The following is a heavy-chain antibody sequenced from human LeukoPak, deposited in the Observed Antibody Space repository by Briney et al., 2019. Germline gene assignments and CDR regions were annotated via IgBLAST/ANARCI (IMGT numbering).Heavy chain of an antibody. CDR2: ISAYNGNT. CDR3: AREKGTLTYYDYVWGSYRYPYYYGMDV. D-gene: IGHD3-16*02. Sequence: ASVKVSCKASGYTFTSYGISWVRQAPGQGLEWMGWISAYNGNTNYAQKLQGRVTMTTDTSTSTAYMELRSLRSDDTAVYYCAREKGTLTYYDYVWGSYRYPYYYGMDVWGQGTTVTVSS. V-gene: IGHV1-18*01. J-gene: IGHJ6*02. CDR1: GYTFTSYG.